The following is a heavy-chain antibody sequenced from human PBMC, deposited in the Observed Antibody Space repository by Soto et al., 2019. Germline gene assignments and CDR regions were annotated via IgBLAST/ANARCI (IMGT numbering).Heavy chain of an antibody. Sequence: EVQLVESGGGLVQPGGSLRLSCAASGFTFSSYWMSWVRQAPGKGLEWVANIKQDGSEKYYVDSVKGRFTISRDNAKNSRYLQMNSLRAEDTAVYYGAVGSSGWRRAEYFQHWGQGTLVTVSS. J-gene: IGHJ1*01. CDR2: IKQDGSEK. D-gene: IGHD6-19*01. CDR1: GFTFSSYW. V-gene: IGHV3-7*01. CDR3: AVGSSGWRRAEYFQH.